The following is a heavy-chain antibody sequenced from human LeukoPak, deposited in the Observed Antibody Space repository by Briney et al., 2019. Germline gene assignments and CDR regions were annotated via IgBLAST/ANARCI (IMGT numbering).Heavy chain of an antibody. J-gene: IGHJ4*02. CDR2: IYSGGST. CDR3: ARDRSGYGMDTAMAYFDY. Sequence: GGSLRLSCAASGFTVSSNYMSWVRQAPGKGLEWVSVIYSGGSTYYADSVKGRFTISRDNSKNTLYLQMDSLRAEDTAVYYCARDRSGYGMDTAMAYFDYWGQGTLVTVSS. D-gene: IGHD5-18*01. V-gene: IGHV3-53*01. CDR1: GFTVSSNY.